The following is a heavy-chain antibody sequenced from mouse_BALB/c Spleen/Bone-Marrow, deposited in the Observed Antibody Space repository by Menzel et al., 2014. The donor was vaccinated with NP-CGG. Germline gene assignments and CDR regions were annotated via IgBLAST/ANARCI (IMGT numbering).Heavy chain of an antibody. CDR1: GFTFSDYY. D-gene: IGHD2-4*01. V-gene: IGHV5-12*02. Sequence: EVMLVESGGGLVQPGGSLKLSCATSGFTFSDYYMYWVRQTPEKRLEWVAYISNGGGSTYYPDTVKGRFTTSRDNAKNTLYLQMSRLKSEDTAMYYCARHNYDETWFAYWGQGTLATVSA. J-gene: IGHJ3*01. CDR3: ARHNYDETWFAY. CDR2: ISNGGGST.